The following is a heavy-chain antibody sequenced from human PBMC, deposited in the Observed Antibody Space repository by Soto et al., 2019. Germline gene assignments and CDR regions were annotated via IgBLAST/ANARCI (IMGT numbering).Heavy chain of an antibody. Sequence: VGSLRLSCSAFGFTFSSYAMHWVRQAPGKGLQYVSSISSGGGTTYYADFVKGRFTISRDNSKNTLYLQMSSLRVEDTAVYYCVKDRYVDYWGQGNRVTVSS. CDR2: ISSGGGTT. CDR1: GFTFSSYA. V-gene: IGHV3-64D*06. J-gene: IGHJ4*02. CDR3: VKDRYVDY.